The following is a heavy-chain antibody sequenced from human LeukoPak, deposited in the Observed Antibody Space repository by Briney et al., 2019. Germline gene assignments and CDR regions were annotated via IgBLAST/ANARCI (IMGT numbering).Heavy chain of an antibody. J-gene: IGHJ5*02. D-gene: IGHD4-23*01. Sequence: GGSLRLSCAASGFTFSSYGMHWVRQAPGKGLEWVAVISYDGSNKYYADSVKGRFTISRDNSKNTLYLQMNSLRAEDTAVYYCAKVQGRLRWNWFDPWGQGTLVTVSS. V-gene: IGHV3-30*18. CDR3: AKVQGRLRWNWFDP. CDR2: ISYDGSNK. CDR1: GFTFSSYG.